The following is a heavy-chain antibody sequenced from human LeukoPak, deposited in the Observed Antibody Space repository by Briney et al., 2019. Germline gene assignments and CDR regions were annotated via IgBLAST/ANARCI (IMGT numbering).Heavy chain of an antibody. CDR3: ARSDVVTPSAFDI. Sequence: SETLSLTCTVSGGSISSSSYYWGWIRQPPGKGLEWIGSIYYSGSTYYNPSLKSRVTISVDTSKNQFSLKLSSVTAADTAVYYCARSDVVTPSAFDIWGQGTMVTVSS. D-gene: IGHD4-23*01. J-gene: IGHJ3*02. CDR1: GGSISSSSYY. V-gene: IGHV4-39*07. CDR2: IYYSGST.